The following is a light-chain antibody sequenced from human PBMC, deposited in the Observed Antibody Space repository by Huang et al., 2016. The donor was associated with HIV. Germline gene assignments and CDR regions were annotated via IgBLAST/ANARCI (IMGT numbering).Light chain of an antibody. CDR2: DAS. Sequence: EIVLTQSPATLSLSPGERATLSCRASQSVSSYLAWYQQKPGQAPRLLIYDASSRATGIPARFSGSGSGTDFTLTISSQEPEDFAVYYCQQRSNWRITFGGGTKVEIK. V-gene: IGKV3-11*01. CDR3: QQRSNWRIT. CDR1: QSVSSY. J-gene: IGKJ4*01.